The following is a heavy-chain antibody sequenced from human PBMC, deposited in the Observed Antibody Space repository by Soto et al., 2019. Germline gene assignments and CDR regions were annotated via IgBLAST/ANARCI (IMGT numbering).Heavy chain of an antibody. D-gene: IGHD3-3*01. Sequence: QVQLVESGGGVVQPGRSLRFSCAARGFTFSNHGIYWLRQAPGKGLEWVAFISKDGSNKYIADSMKGRFTLSRDNSRRTLYLQMRSLRVEDTAVYYWTKRRNVLRFLEWSSGMEVWGQGTTVTVSS. CDR2: ISKDGSNK. CDR3: TKRRNVLRFLEWSSGMEV. CDR1: GFTFSNHG. V-gene: IGHV3-30*18. J-gene: IGHJ6*02.